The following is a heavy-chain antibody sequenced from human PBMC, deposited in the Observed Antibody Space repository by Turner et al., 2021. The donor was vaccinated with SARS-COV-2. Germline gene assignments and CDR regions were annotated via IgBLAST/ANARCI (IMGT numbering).Heavy chain of an antibody. CDR3: ARGDDTRKSGVV. Sequence: QVQLHQLASGPFTPSETLSLICAVNGGSLSGYYWTWIRQPPGKGLEWIGEVHPYGTTYDNPAIKSRVSMSDETTKNQFSLKMNSVTDADTAFYYWARGDDTRKSGVVWGQGTLVTVSS. CDR2: VHPYGTT. V-gene: IGHV4-34*01. D-gene: IGHD3-3*01. J-gene: IGHJ4*02. CDR1: GGSLSGYY.